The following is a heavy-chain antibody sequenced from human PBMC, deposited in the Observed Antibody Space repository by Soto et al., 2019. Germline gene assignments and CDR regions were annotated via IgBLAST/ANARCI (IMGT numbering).Heavy chain of an antibody. Sequence: QVQLVQSGAEVKKPGASVKVSCKASGYIFTNYYIHWVRQAPGQGLEWMAIINPLPTSGSTNYAQKCQGRVPVPGDTATSTVYLELSSLRSDDTAVYYCARALAAAAYCGQGTLVTVSS. D-gene: IGHD6-13*01. CDR1: GYIFTNYY. CDR3: ARALAAAAY. CDR2: INPLPTSGST. J-gene: IGHJ4*02. V-gene: IGHV1-46*01.